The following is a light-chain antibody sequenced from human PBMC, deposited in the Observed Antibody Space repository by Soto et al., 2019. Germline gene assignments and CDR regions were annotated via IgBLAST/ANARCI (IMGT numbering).Light chain of an antibody. CDR3: QQYYSFPRT. CDR2: DAS. J-gene: IGKJ2*01. Sequence: DIQMTQSPSSLSASVGDRVTITCRASQSIGTNLNWYHQKPGKAPNLLIYDASSLQSGVPSRFSGSGSGTDFTLTISSLQPEDFATYFCQQYYSFPRTFGHGTQLEIK. CDR1: QSIGTN. V-gene: IGKV1-39*01.